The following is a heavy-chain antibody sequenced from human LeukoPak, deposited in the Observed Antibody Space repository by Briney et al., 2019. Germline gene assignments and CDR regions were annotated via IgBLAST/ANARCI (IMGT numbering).Heavy chain of an antibody. J-gene: IGHJ4*02. D-gene: IGHD1-26*01. V-gene: IGHV4-39*07. CDR2: IYYSGST. CDR1: GGSISSSSYY. CDR3: ARVGNMGAYDY. Sequence: KPSETLSLTCTVSGGSISSSSYYWGWIRQPPGKGQEWIGSIYYSGSTYYNPSLKSRVTISVDTSKNQFSLKLSSVTAADTAVYYCARVGNMGAYDYWGQGTLVTVSS.